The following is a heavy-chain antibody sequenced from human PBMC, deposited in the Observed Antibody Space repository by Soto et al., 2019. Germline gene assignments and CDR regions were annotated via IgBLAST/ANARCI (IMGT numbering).Heavy chain of an antibody. CDR2: INHSGST. D-gene: IGHD3-3*01. CDR1: GGSFSGYY. CDR3: ARGFLSRDFWSGYYSLFWFDP. J-gene: IGHJ5*02. Sequence: LSLTCAVYGGSFSGYYWSWIRQPPGKGLEWIGEINHSGSTNYNPSLKSRVTISVDTSKNQFSLKLSSVTAADTAVYYCARGFLSRDFWSGYYSLFWFDPWGQGTLVTVSS. V-gene: IGHV4-34*01.